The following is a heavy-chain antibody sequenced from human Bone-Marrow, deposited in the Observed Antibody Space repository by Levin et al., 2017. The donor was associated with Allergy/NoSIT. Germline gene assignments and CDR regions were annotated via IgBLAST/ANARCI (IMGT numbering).Heavy chain of an antibody. Sequence: SETLSLTCTVSGGSINSYYWSWIRQPPGKGLEWIGYIYYSGSPNYNPSLKSRVTISLDTSKNHFSLKLSSVTAADTAVYYCARGHIRGGYTFDYWGQGTLVTVSS. J-gene: IGHJ4*02. CDR1: GGSINSYY. D-gene: IGHD6-19*01. CDR2: IYYSGSP. V-gene: IGHV4-59*01. CDR3: ARGHIRGGYTFDY.